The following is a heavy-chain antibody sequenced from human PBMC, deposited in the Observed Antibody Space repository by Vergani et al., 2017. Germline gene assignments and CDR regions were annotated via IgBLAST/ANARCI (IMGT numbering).Heavy chain of an antibody. Sequence: EVQLVESGGGLVPPGRSLRLSCAASGFSFGDYAMTWVRQAPGKGLEWVAFIRNKAYGGTTEYAASVKGRFTISRDDSKRLAYLQLSSLKTEEPAVYFCSRGRGYSFGYSDYWGQGTLVTVSS. CDR3: SRGRGYSFGYSDY. D-gene: IGHD5-18*01. CDR2: IRNKAYGGTT. V-gene: IGHV3-49*04. CDR1: GFSFGDYA. J-gene: IGHJ4*02.